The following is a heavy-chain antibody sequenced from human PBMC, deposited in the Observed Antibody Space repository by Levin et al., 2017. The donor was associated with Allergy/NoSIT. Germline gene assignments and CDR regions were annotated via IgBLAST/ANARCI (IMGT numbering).Heavy chain of an antibody. CDR3: ARESQPNTHYYYGSGSYYDY. J-gene: IGHJ4*02. D-gene: IGHD3-10*01. CDR2: ISYDGSNK. V-gene: IGHV3-30-3*01. CDR1: GFTFSSYA. Sequence: GGSLRLSCAASGFTFSSYAMHWVRQAPGKGLEWVAVISYDGSNKYYADSVKGRFTVSRDNSKNTLYLQMNSLRTEDTAVYSCARESQPNTHYYYGSGSYYDYWGQGTLVTVSS.